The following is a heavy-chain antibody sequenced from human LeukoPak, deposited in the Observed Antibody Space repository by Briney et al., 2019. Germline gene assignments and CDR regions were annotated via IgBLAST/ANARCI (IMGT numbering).Heavy chain of an antibody. J-gene: IGHJ4*02. CDR1: GGSFSGYY. Sequence: PSETLSLTCAVYGGSFSGYYWSWIRQPPGKGLEWIGEINHSGSTNYNPSLKSRATISVDTSKNQFSLKLSSVTAADTAVNYCARNLGFDYWGQGTLVTVSS. CDR3: ARNLGFDY. V-gene: IGHV4-34*01. CDR2: INHSGST.